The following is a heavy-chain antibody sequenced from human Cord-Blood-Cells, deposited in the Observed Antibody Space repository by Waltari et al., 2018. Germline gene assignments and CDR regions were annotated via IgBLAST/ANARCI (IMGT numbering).Heavy chain of an antibody. V-gene: IGHV3-74*01. CDR2: INSDGSST. J-gene: IGHJ4*02. D-gene: IGHD3-22*01. CDR3: AREGVVIGPFDY. Sequence: EVQLVESGGGLVQPGGSLRLSCAASGFTFSSYWMHWFRQAPGKGLVWVSRINSDGSSTSYADSVKGRFTISRDNAKNTLYLQMNSLRAEDTAVYYCAREGVVIGPFDYWGQGTLVTVSS. CDR1: GFTFSSYW.